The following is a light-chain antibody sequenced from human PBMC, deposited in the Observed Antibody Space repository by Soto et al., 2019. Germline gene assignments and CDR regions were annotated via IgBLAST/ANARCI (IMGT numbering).Light chain of an antibody. CDR2: DAS. CDR3: QQYNNWPWT. Sequence: EIVMTQSPATLSVSPGERATLSCRASQSVSSKLAWYQQRSGQTPRLLIYDASTRATGIPARFSGSRSGTEFTITISSLQSEDFAVYYCQQYNNWPWTFGQGTKVEIK. V-gene: IGKV3-15*01. CDR1: QSVSSK. J-gene: IGKJ1*01.